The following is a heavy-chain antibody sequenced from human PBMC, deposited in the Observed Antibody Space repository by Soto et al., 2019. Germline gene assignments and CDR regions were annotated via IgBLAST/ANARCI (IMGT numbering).Heavy chain of an antibody. V-gene: IGHV1-46*01. J-gene: IGHJ4*02. CDR1: GYTFTSYY. CDR2: INPSGGTT. D-gene: IGHD6-19*01. Sequence: ASVKVSCKASGYTFTSYYMHWGRQAPGQGLEWMGIINPSGGTTSHAQKFQGRVTMTRDTSTSTVYMEVSSLRSEDTAVYYCARTGSGYSSAWFDFWGQGTLVTVSS. CDR3: ARTGSGYSSAWFDF.